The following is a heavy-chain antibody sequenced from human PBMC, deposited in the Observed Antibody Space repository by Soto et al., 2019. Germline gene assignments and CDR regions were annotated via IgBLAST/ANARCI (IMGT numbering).Heavy chain of an antibody. D-gene: IGHD5-18*01. CDR2: ISWNSGNI. Sequence: EVQLEESGGALVQPGRSLRLSCAASGFTFDDYAMHWVRQVLGKGLEWVSSISWNSGNIGYADSVKGRFTTSRDNAKNSPYLQMNSLRPEDTALYYCVRSKGGYYYGTPFDSWGQGTLVTVSS. J-gene: IGHJ4*02. CDR3: VRSKGGYYYGTPFDS. V-gene: IGHV3-9*01. CDR1: GFTFDDYA.